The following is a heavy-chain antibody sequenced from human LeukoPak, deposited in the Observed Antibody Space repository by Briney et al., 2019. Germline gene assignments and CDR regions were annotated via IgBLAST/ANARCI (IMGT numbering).Heavy chain of an antibody. CDR1: GFALSFYA. CDR2: NNANSGTT. CDR3: AKPVSGGLAVTADWFHP. D-gene: IGHD6-19*01. Sequence: GGSLRLSCAASGFALSFYAMSWLRQPPGKGLEWVSTNNANSGTTSYAASVRGRFTISRDNSKNTLYLQVNTLRADDTATYYCAKPVSGGLAVTADWFHPWGQGTLVVVSS. V-gene: IGHV3-23*01. J-gene: IGHJ5*01.